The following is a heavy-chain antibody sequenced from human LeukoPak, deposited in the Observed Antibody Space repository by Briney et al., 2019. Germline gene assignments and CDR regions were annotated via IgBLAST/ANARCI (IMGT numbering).Heavy chain of an antibody. V-gene: IGHV4-39*01. CDR3: ARLDLVGDRDSGALDI. Sequence: PSETLSLTCSVSGGSINGDSYSWGWIRQPPGKGLEWIVSFFYSGSTYYNPSLKSRITISVDTSKNQFSLKLSSVTAADTAVYYCARLDLVGDRDSGALDIWGQGTMVTVSS. CDR1: GGSINGDSYS. CDR2: FFYSGST. D-gene: IGHD1-26*01. J-gene: IGHJ3*02.